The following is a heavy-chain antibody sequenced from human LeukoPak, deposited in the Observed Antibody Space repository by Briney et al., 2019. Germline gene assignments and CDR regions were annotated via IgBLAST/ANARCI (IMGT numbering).Heavy chain of an antibody. CDR3: ARDGGFTVTTIYY. J-gene: IGHJ4*02. CDR2: IIPILGIA. Sequence: GASVKVSCKASGGTFSSYAISWVRQAPGQGLEWMGRIIPILGIANYAQKFQGRVTITADKSTSTAYMELSSLRSEDTAVYYCARDGGFTVTTIYYWGQGTLVTVSS. CDR1: GGTFSSYA. V-gene: IGHV1-69*04. D-gene: IGHD4-17*01.